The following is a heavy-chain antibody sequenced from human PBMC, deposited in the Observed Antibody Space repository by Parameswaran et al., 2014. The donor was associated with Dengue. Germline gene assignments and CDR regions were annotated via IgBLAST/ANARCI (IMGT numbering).Heavy chain of an antibody. CDR1: GGSISSYY. V-gene: IGHV4-59*08. D-gene: IGHD3-10*01. CDR3: ARQGQWFGEYYFDY. Sequence: SETLSLTCTVSGGSISSYYWSWIRQPPGKGLEWIGYIYYSGSTNYNPSLKSRVTISVDTSKNQFSLKLSSVTAADTAVYYCARQGQWFGEYYFDYWGQGTLVTVSS. CDR2: IYYSGST. J-gene: IGHJ4*02.